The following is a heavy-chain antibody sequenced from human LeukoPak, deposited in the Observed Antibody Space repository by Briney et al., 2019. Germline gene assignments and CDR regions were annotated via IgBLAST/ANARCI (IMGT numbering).Heavy chain of an antibody. D-gene: IGHD3-16*01. Sequence: GGSLRLSCAASGFTFSTYWMNWVRQSPGKGLEWVAKIKFDGSETFYVDSAKGRFTISRDDAKNLPYLQMNTLRAEDTAVYYCGRDAKRGGEFDLWGQGTLVTVSS. CDR3: GRDAKRGGEFDL. J-gene: IGHJ5*02. CDR2: IKFDGSET. CDR1: GFTFSTYW. V-gene: IGHV3-7*01.